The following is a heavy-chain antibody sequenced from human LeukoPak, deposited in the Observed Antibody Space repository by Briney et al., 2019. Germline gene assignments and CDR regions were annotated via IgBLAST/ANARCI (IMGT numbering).Heavy chain of an antibody. J-gene: IGHJ4*02. CDR1: GGSISSGDYY. Sequence: SQTLSLTCTVSGGSISSGDYYWSWIRQPPGKGLEWIGYIYYSGSTYCSPSLKSRVTISVDTSKNQFSLKLSSVTAADTAVYYCARVRIAAANPPFDYWGQGTLVTVSS. V-gene: IGHV4-30-4*08. D-gene: IGHD6-13*01. CDR3: ARVRIAAANPPFDY. CDR2: IYYSGST.